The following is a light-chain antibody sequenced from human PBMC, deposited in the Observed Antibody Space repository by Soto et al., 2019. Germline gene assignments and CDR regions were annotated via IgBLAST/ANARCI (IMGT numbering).Light chain of an antibody. CDR3: QKYNSAPPS. CDR2: SAS. Sequence: DIQMTQSPSSLSASVGDRVTITCRASRGINNYLAWYQQKPGQAPKLLIYSASTLQSGVSYRFSGDRSGTDFTLTVSSLQPEDVATYYCQKYNSAPPSFGPGTKVDLK. CDR1: RGINNY. J-gene: IGKJ3*01. V-gene: IGKV1-27*01.